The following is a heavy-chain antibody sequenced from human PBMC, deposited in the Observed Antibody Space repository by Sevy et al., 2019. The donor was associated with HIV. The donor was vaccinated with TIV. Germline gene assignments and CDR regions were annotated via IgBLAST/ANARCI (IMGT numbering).Heavy chain of an antibody. CDR3: ARGRVTSHYFDY. V-gene: IGHV3-30*04. J-gene: IGHJ4*02. D-gene: IGHD2-21*02. CDR2: ISDDGSKT. Sequence: GGSLRLSCADSGFTFIDYAMHWVRQAPGKGLEWGAVISDDGSKTYYADSVNGRFTISRDNSKNTLYLQMNSLRADDTAVYYCARGRVTSHYFDYWGQGTLVTVSS. CDR1: GFTFIDYA.